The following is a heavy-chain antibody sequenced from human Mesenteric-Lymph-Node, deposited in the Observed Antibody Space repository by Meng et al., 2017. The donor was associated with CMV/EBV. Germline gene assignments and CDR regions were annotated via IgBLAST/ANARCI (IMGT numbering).Heavy chain of an antibody. Sequence: GESLKISCAASGFTFSSFEMNWVRQAPGKGLEWLSYISTSDRTIYYADSVKGRFTISRDNAKNSLYLQMNSLRDEDTAVYYCASKGEFDYWGQGTLVTVSS. CDR2: ISTSDRTI. CDR1: GFTFSSFE. V-gene: IGHV3-48*03. J-gene: IGHJ4*02. D-gene: IGHD3-10*01. CDR3: ASKGEFDY.